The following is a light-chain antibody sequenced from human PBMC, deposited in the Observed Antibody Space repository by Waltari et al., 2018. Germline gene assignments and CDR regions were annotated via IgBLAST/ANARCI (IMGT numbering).Light chain of an antibody. Sequence: QSALTQPASVSGSPGQSITIPCTGTSSDVGNYHFVSWYQQHPGKAPQLIIYEVNKRPSGVSNRLSGSKSGNTASLTISGLQAEDESDYYCCSYAGRSTWVFGGGTKVTVL. CDR1: SSDVGNYHF. CDR2: EVN. V-gene: IGLV2-23*02. CDR3: CSYAGRSTWV. J-gene: IGLJ3*02.